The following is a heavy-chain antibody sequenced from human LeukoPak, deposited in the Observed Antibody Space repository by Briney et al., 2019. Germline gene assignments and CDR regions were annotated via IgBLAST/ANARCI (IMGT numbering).Heavy chain of an antibody. V-gene: IGHV3-15*01. CDR3: TTGCSMVQPIHDYYYYYMDV. D-gene: IGHD3-10*01. J-gene: IGHJ6*03. CDR1: GFTFSNAW. CDR2: IKSKTDSGTT. Sequence: GGSLRLSCAASGFTFSNAWMSWVRQAPGKGLEWVGRIKSKTDSGTTDYAATVKGSLTISRDDSKNTLYLQMNSLRTEDTAVYYCTTGCSMVQPIHDYYYYYMDVWGKGTTVTVSS.